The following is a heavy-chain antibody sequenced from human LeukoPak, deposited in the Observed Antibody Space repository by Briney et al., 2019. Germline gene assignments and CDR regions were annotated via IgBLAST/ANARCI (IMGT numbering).Heavy chain of an antibody. D-gene: IGHD6-6*01. J-gene: IGHJ4*02. CDR2: IAPNSGGT. CDR1: GYTFTGYY. CDR3: AREYSSSSGRLYDY. Sequence: ASVKVSCKASGYTFTGYYMHWVRQAPGQGLEWMGWIAPNSGGTNYAQKFQGRVTMTRDTSINTAYTELNRLTSDDTAVYYCAREYSSSSGRLYDYWGLGTLVTVSS. V-gene: IGHV1-2*02.